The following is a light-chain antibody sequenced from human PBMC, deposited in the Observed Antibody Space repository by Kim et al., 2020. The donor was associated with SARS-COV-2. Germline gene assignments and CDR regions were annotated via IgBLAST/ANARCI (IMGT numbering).Light chain of an antibody. CDR2: EVS. Sequence: QSALNQPASVSGSPGQSITISCTGTSSDVGSYNLVSWYQQHPGKAPKLMIYEVSKRPSGVSNRFSGSKSGNTASLTISGLQAEDEADYYCCSYAGSSTHVVFGGGTQLTVL. CDR3: CSYAGSSTHVV. J-gene: IGLJ2*01. V-gene: IGLV2-23*02. CDR1: SSDVGSYNL.